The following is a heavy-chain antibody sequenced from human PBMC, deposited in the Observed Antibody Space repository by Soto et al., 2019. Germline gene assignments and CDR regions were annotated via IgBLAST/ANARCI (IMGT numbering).Heavy chain of an antibody. CDR1: GGTFSSYA. J-gene: IGHJ6*02. D-gene: IGHD5-12*01. CDR3: ASSNVEMATRELYYYYGMDV. V-gene: IGHV1-69*01. CDR2: IIPIFGTA. Sequence: QVQLVQSGAEVKKPGSSVKVSCKASGGTFSSYAISWVRQAPGQGLEWMGGIIPIFGTANYAQKFQGRVTITADESTSTAYMALRSLTSKDTAAYYCASSNVEMATRELYYYYGMDVWAHGTTVTVSS.